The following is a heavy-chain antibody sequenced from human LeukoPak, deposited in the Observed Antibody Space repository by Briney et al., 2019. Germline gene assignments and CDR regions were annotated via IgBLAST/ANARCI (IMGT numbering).Heavy chain of an antibody. J-gene: IGHJ4*02. CDR2: INPHGGGT. CDR1: GYTFTGYY. Sequence: GASVKVSCKTSGYTFTGYYIHSVRQAPEQGLEGVGWINPHGGGTNYAQRFQGRVTMTRDTSISSAYMELSGLRSDDTAVFYCASQFNAYFDCWGQGTLVTVSS. CDR3: ASQFNAYFDC. V-gene: IGHV1-2*02.